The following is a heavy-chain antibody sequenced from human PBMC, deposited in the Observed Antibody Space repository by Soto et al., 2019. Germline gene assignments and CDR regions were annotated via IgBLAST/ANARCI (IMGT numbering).Heavy chain of an antibody. CDR2: ISSSTSHT. V-gene: IGHV3-11*05. CDR1: GFTFSDYY. CDR3: ARGRGAAADYFDF. D-gene: IGHD6-13*01. Sequence: QVQLVESGGGLVKPGGSLRLSCAVSGFTFSDYYMTWIRQAPGQGLEWVSYISSSTSHTNYADSVKGRFTISRDNAKNSLFLQMNSLRDEDTAVYYCARGRGAAADYFDFWGQGTLVTVSS. J-gene: IGHJ4*02.